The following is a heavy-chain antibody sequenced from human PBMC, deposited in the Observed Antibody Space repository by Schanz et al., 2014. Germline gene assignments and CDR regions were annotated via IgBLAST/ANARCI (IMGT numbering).Heavy chain of an antibody. CDR1: GGSISSSTYY. V-gene: IGHV4-39*01. D-gene: IGHD3-10*01. CDR3: ARLMVPGWFDP. CDR2: IDDTGST. J-gene: IGHJ5*02. Sequence: QLQLQESGPGLVIPSETLSLTCTVSGGSISSSTYYWGWIRQPPGKGPEWIGTIDDTGSTYYTPSRRGRPTMSVDPSKSQLSVQLTSVTAADTAVYYCARLMVPGWFDPWGQGQLVTVSS.